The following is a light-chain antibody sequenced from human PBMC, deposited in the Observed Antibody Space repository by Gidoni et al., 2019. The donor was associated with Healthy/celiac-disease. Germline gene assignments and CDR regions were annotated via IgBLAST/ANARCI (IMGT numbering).Light chain of an antibody. Sequence: DIVMTQSPASLAVSLGERATINCKSSQSVLYSSNNKNYLAWYQQKPGQPPKLLIYWASTRESGVPDRFSGSGSGTDFTLTISSLQAEDVAVYYCQQYYSSRTFGQXTKVEIK. CDR1: QSVLYSSNNKNY. J-gene: IGKJ1*01. CDR2: WAS. CDR3: QQYYSSRT. V-gene: IGKV4-1*01.